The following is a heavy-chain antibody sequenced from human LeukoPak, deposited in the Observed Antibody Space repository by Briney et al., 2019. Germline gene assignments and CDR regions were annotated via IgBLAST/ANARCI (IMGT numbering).Heavy chain of an antibody. J-gene: IGHJ4*02. CDR2: IYYNGNT. CDR3: ATPGLARAY. V-gene: IGHV4-39*01. Sequence: SETLSLTCTVSGGSISSSSYYWSWIRQPPGKGLEWIGSIYYNGNTCYNASLKSRITISGDTSKNQFSLILSSVTAADTAVYYCATPGLARAYWGQGTLVTVSS. CDR1: GGSISSSSYY.